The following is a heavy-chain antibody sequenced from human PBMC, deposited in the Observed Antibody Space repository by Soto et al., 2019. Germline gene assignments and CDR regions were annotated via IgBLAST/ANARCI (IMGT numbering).Heavy chain of an antibody. Sequence: QVQLVQSGSEVKKPGASVKVSCKASGYTFRSYGISWVRQAPGQGLECMGWISVYNGNTNYGQKFQGRVTMTTDTSTATAYMELDNLTSDDTAVYYCARVGGYIWGFHFWGQGTLVTVSS. V-gene: IGHV1-18*04. D-gene: IGHD5-18*01. CDR2: ISVYNGNT. CDR3: ARVGGYIWGFHF. CDR1: GYTFRSYG. J-gene: IGHJ4*02.